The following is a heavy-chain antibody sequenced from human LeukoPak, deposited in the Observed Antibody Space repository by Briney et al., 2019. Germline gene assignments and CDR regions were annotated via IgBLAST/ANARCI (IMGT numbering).Heavy chain of an antibody. Sequence: GGSLRLSCAASGFTFSSYAMSWVRQAPGKGLEWVANIKQDGSERYYVDSVKGRFTISRDNAKNSLYLQMNSLRAEDTAVYYCARYGGSYYFDNWGQGTLVTVSS. D-gene: IGHD1-26*01. CDR1: GFTFSSYA. V-gene: IGHV3-7*01. J-gene: IGHJ4*02. CDR2: IKQDGSER. CDR3: ARYGGSYYFDN.